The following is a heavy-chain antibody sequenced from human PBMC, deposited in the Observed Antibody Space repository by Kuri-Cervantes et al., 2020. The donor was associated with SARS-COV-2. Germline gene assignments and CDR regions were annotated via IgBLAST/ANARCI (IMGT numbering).Heavy chain of an antibody. CDR1: GFTLSTYA. V-gene: IGHV3-23*01. D-gene: IGHD2-15*01. J-gene: IGHJ3*02. CDR3: ARDRVVEAFDI. Sequence: GESLKISCTASGFTLSTYAFSWVRQAPGKGLEWVSFISGTGFDTDYAASVKGRFTISRDNSKNTLYLQMNSLRAEDTAVYYCARDRVVEAFDIWGQGTMVTVSS. CDR2: ISGTGFDT.